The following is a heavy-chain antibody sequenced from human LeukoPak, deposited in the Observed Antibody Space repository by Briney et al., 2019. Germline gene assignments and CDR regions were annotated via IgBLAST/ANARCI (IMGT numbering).Heavy chain of an antibody. D-gene: IGHD5-24*01. Sequence: KPSEALSLACAVYGGSSSGYYWSWIRQPPGKGLEWIGEINHSGSTNYNPSLKSRVTISVDTSKNQFSLKLSSVTAADTAVYYCARGGDGYNVAEGNWFDPWGQGTLVTVSS. J-gene: IGHJ5*02. CDR2: INHSGST. CDR3: ARGGDGYNVAEGNWFDP. V-gene: IGHV4-34*01. CDR1: GGSSSGYY.